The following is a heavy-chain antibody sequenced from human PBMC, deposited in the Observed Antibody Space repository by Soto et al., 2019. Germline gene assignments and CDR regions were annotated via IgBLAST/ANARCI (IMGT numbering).Heavy chain of an antibody. J-gene: IGHJ4*02. CDR1: GGTFSSYA. CDR2: IIPIFGTA. D-gene: IGHD5-18*01. V-gene: IGHV1-69*12. Sequence: QVQLVQSGAEVKKPGSSVKVSCKASGGTFSSYAISWVRQAPGQGLEWMGGIIPIFGTANYAQKFKGRVKTTADESTSTAYMELSSMRSEDTAVYYCARPRSYSYGYSHFDYWGQGTLVTVSS. CDR3: ARPRSYSYGYSHFDY.